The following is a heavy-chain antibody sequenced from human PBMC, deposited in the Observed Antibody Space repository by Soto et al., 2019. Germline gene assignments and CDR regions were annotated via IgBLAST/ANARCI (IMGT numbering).Heavy chain of an antibody. J-gene: IGHJ4*02. D-gene: IGHD3-10*01. CDR2: IDWDGDK. CDR1: GFSLSTSGVG. Sequence: QITLKESGPTLVKPTQTLTVTCTISGFSLSTSGVGVGWIRQPPGKALDWLALIDWDGDKRYSPSLKSRLTITKDTSKNQVVLTMTNMDPVDTATYYCVRLLWFGELTWGQGTLVTVSS. V-gene: IGHV2-5*02. CDR3: VRLLWFGELT.